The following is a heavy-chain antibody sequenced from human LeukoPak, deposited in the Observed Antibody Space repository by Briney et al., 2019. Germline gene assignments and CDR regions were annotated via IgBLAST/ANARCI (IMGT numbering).Heavy chain of an antibody. CDR3: AREEFTMVRGVIRDNWLDP. CDR1: GGSISSGGYY. V-gene: IGHV4-31*03. D-gene: IGHD3-10*01. CDR2: IYYSGST. Sequence: SETLSLTCTVSGGSISSGGYYWSWIRQHPGKGLEWIGYIYYSGSTYYNPSLKSRVTISVDTSKNQFSLKLSSVTAADTAVYYCAREEFTMVRGVIRDNWLDPWGQGTLVTVSS. J-gene: IGHJ5*02.